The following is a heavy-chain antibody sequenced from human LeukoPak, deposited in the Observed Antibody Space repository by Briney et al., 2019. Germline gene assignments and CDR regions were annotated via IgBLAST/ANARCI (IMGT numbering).Heavy chain of an antibody. Sequence: GGSLRLSCAAPGFTFSSYDMTWVRQTPGKGLEWVALISRSGGTTYYADSVKDRFTISRDNSKNTLYLQMNSLRAEDTAEYYCAKRGGTESFYYYYYMDVWGKGTTVTVSS. CDR3: AKRGGTESFYYYYYMDV. J-gene: IGHJ6*03. CDR1: GFTFSSYD. CDR2: ISRSGGTT. D-gene: IGHD2-15*01. V-gene: IGHV3-23*01.